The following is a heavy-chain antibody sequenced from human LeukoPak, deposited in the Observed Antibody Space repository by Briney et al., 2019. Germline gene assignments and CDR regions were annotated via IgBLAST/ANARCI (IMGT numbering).Heavy chain of an antibody. V-gene: IGHV3-48*03. D-gene: IGHD3-22*01. Sequence: GGSLRLSCAASGFTFSSYEMNRVRQAPGKGLEWVSYISSSGSTIYYADSVKGRFTISRDNAKNSLYLQMNSLRAEDTAVYYCARERNYYDSSGYYFVDYWGQGTLVTVSS. CDR1: GFTFSSYE. J-gene: IGHJ4*02. CDR2: ISSSGSTI. CDR3: ARERNYYDSSGYYFVDY.